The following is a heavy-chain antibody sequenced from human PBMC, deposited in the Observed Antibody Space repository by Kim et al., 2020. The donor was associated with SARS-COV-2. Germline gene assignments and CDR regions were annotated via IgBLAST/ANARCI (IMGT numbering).Heavy chain of an antibody. CDR2: ISRSSSTI. CDR1: GFTFSSYS. CDR3: THTANYYGSGTPWFDP. J-gene: IGHJ5*02. Sequence: GGSLRLSCAASGFTFSSYSMNWVRQAPGKGLEWVSYISRSSSTIYYADSVKGRFTISRDNAKNSLYLQMNSLRDEDTAVYYCTHTANYYGSGTPWFDPWGQGTLVTVSS. D-gene: IGHD3-10*01. V-gene: IGHV3-48*02.